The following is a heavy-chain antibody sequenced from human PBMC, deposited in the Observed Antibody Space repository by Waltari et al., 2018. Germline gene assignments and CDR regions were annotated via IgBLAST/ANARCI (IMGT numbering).Heavy chain of an antibody. CDR2: MNHRRSE. D-gene: IGHD3-3*02. J-gene: IGHJ3*01. CDR3: ARAPSFHYGIFSVPLTLDY. V-gene: IGHV4-34*01. Sequence: VQLNQWGAGVLKPSETLSLTCAVYGASFSDHFWTWVRQPPGKGLEWIGHMNHRRSENYNPSLRNRVSISVDTSMNQFSLMMTSLTAADTGVYYCARAPSFHYGIFSVPLTLDYWGQGTMVIVSS. CDR1: GASFSDHF.